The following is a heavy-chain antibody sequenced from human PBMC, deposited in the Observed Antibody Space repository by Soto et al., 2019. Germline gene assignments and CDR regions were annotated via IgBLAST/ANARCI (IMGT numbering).Heavy chain of an antibody. V-gene: IGHV4-34*01. CDR2: INHRGNT. CDR1: GGSLNIYH. D-gene: IGHD2-2*01. J-gene: IGHJ4*02. Sequence: PSETLSLTCAVYGGSLNIYHWTWIRQSPGKGLDWIGEINHRGNTKYNPSLKSRVIISVDTSKNQFSLKLTSVTAADTALYYCARPTYCSSSSCYGPLHYWGQGTLVTVSS. CDR3: ARPTYCSSSSCYGPLHY.